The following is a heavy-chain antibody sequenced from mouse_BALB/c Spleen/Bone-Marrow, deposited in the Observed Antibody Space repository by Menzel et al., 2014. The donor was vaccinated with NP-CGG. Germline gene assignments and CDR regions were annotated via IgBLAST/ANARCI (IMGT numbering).Heavy chain of an antibody. CDR2: INPSTGYT. J-gene: IGHJ2*01. CDR1: GYTFTSYW. CDR3: ARSYYGYLYYFDY. Sequence: VQLQQSGAELAKPGASVKMSCKASGYTFTSYWMHWVKQRPGQGLGWIGYINPSTGYTEYNQKFKDKATLTADKSSSTAYMQLSSLTSEDSAVYYCARSYYGYLYYFDYWGQGTTLTVSS. D-gene: IGHD1-2*01. V-gene: IGHV1-7*01.